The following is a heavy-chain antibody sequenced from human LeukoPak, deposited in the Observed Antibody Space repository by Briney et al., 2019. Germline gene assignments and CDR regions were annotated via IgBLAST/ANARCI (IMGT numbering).Heavy chain of an antibody. D-gene: IGHD2-2*02. CDR1: GFAFSTYW. Sequence: GGSLRLSCAVSGFAFSTYWMHWVRQAPGKGRVWVSLIHPDGSDTNYAASVKGRFTISRDNAKNTLYLQMDSLRADDTAVYYCARGYNYGVDVWGQGTTVTVSS. CDR3: ARGYNYGVDV. CDR2: IHPDGSDT. V-gene: IGHV3-74*01. J-gene: IGHJ6*02.